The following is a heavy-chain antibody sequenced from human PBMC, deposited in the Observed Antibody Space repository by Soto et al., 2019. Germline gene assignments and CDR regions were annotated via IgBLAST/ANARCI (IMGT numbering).Heavy chain of an antibody. D-gene: IGHD2-2*01. J-gene: IGHJ6*02. CDR2: INHSGST. CDR3: ARGRYCSSTSCYARGYYYYGMDV. CDR1: GGSFIGYY. Sequence: PLEILSLTCAVYGGSFIGYYWSWIRQPPGKGLEWIGEINHSGSTNYNPSLKSRVTISVDTSKNQFSLKLSSVTAADTAVYYCARGRYCSSTSCYARGYYYYGMDVWGQGTTVTVSS. V-gene: IGHV4-34*01.